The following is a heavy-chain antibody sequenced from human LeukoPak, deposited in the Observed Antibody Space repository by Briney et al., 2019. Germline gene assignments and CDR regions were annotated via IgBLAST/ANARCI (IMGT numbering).Heavy chain of an antibody. CDR2: INPSGGST. Sequence: ASLKVSCTASGYTFTAYYMHWVRQAPGQGLEWMGIINPSGGSTNYAQKLQGRVTITRDTSTSTAYMQMSSLRAGDTALYYCERGGSEQLAPSFDSWGQGTLVTVSS. D-gene: IGHD6-13*01. V-gene: IGHV1-46*01. CDR3: ERGGSEQLAPSFDS. CDR1: GYTFTAYY. J-gene: IGHJ4*02.